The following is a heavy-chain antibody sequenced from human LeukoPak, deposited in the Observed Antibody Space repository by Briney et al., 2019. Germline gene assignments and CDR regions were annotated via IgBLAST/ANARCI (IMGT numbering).Heavy chain of an antibody. Sequence: PGGSLRLSCAAYGFTFSSYAMSWVRRARGKGLEWVSDISGSGGSTYYADSVKGRFTISRDNSKNTLYLQMNSLRAEDTAVYYCAKDQFGITGTPGAFYIWGQGTMVTVSS. CDR1: GFTFSSYA. J-gene: IGHJ3*02. V-gene: IGHV3-23*01. D-gene: IGHD1-20*01. CDR3: AKDQFGITGTPGAFYI. CDR2: ISGSGGST.